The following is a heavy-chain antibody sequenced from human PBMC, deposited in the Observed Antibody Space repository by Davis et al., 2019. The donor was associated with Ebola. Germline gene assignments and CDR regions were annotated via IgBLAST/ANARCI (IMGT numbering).Heavy chain of an antibody. D-gene: IGHD1-1*01. CDR2: INPHNGNT. CDR3: ARAQFPTTSDH. J-gene: IGHJ4*02. CDR1: GYTFTNYG. Sequence: ASVKVSCKASGYTFTNYGITCVRQAPGQGLEWMGWINPHNGNTNYAQNVQGRVIMTSDTATTTAYMEVGSLRSDDTAVYYCARAQFPTTSDHWGQGTLVTVSS. V-gene: IGHV1-18*04.